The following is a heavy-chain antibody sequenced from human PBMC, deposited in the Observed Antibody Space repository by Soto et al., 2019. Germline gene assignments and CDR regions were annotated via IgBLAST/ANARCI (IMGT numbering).Heavy chain of an antibody. Sequence: QVQLVQSGAEVKEPGASVNVSCRASGYTFNDYFLHWERQAPGQGLEWMGWINPNSGSTNLAQRFQGWVTMTRDASISTVYLVLNRLKSDDTAVYYCARVTATSPDAWLDPWGQGTLVTVSS. CDR3: ARVTATSPDAWLDP. V-gene: IGHV1-2*04. D-gene: IGHD4-4*01. CDR2: INPNSGST. J-gene: IGHJ5*02. CDR1: GYTFNDYF.